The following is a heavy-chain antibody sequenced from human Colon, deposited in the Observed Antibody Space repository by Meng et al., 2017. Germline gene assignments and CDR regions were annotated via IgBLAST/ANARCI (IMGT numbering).Heavy chain of an antibody. Sequence: EVQLVESGGGLVQPGGSLRPSCAGSGLRFSDHYMDWVRQAPGKGLEWVGRSRNKASLYSTEXAASVKGRFTFSRDNSKNTLYLQMNSLRAEDTAVYYCAKDKWDVRSSWSTFDYWGQGTLVTVSS. V-gene: IGHV3-72*01. CDR3: AKDKWDVRSSWSTFDY. J-gene: IGHJ4*02. CDR1: GLRFSDHY. CDR2: SRNKASLYST. D-gene: IGHD6-19*01.